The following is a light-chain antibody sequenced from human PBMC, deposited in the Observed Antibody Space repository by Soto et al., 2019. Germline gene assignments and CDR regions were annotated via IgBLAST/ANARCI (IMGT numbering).Light chain of an antibody. CDR2: GAS. V-gene: IGKV3D-20*02. J-gene: IGKJ5*01. Sequence: EIVLTQSPGTLSLSPGERATLSCRASQSVSNNYLAWYQQKPGQAPRLLIYGASNRATGIPDRFSGSGSGTDFTLSISSLEPEDFAVYYCQHRSNWPSITFGQGTRLEIK. CDR1: QSVSNNY. CDR3: QHRSNWPSIT.